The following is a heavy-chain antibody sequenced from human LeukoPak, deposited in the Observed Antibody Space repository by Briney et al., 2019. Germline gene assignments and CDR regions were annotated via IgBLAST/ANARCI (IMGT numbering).Heavy chain of an antibody. J-gene: IGHJ4*02. V-gene: IGHV3-48*03. D-gene: IGHD3-22*01. CDR3: ARDKSAAPDTSGYYGSFDK. CDR1: GFTFSSFE. Sequence: GGSLRLSCAASGFTFSSFEMNWVRQAPGNGLEWFSYISLSGSNINYADSVKGRFTISRDDAKNSLYLQMNSLRAEDTAVYYCARDKSAAPDTSGYYGSFDKWGQGTLVTVSS. CDR2: ISLSGSNI.